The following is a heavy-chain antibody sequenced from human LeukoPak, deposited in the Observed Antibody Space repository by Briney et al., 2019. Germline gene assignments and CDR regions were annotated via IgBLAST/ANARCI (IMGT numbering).Heavy chain of an antibody. CDR1: GFIFNTNG. CDR2: IAGGDEST. CDR3: ARGVYWSLDY. J-gene: IGHJ4*02. V-gene: IGHV3-23*01. D-gene: IGHD1-1*01. Sequence: GGSLRLSCAVSGFIFNTNGMNWVRQSPGKGLEWLATIAGGDESTYYADSVKGRFAISRDNSKNTVFLHMNSLRVEDTAVYYCARGVYWSLDYWGQGTPVTVSS.